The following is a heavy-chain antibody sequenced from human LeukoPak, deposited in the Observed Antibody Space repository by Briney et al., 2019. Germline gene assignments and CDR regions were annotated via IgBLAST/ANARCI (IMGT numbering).Heavy chain of an antibody. CDR3: AKTVTTQAYYWYFDL. CDR1: GFTFSINA. Sequence: GGSLRLSCAASGFTFSINAMSWVRQAPGKGLEWVSAIRGSDDNTFYADSVRGRFTISRDNSKNTLYLQMNILRAEDTAVHYCAKTVTTQAYYWYFDLWGRGTLVTVSS. J-gene: IGHJ2*01. CDR2: IRGSDDNT. V-gene: IGHV3-23*01. D-gene: IGHD4-17*01.